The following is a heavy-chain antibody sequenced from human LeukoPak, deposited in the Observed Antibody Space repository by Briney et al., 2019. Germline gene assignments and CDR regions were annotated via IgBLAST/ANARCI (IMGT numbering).Heavy chain of an antibody. CDR2: ITGSGGFT. V-gene: IGHV3-23*01. CDR1: GFPFSTYA. J-gene: IGHJ4*02. CDR3: VRSLDY. Sequence: GGSLRLSCAASGFPFSTYAMNWVRQAPGKGLEWVSVITGSGGFTQYADSVRGRFTISRDNSKNTVYLQMNSLRVEDTALYYCVRSLDYWGQGTLVTVSS.